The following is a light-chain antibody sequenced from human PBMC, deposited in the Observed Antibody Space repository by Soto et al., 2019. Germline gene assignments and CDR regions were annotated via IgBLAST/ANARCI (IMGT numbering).Light chain of an antibody. CDR1: SSDVGGYNY. CDR2: DVS. Sequence: QSALTQPASVSGSPGQSITISCTGTSSDVGGYNYVSWYQQHPGKAPKLMIYDVSNQPSGVSNRFSGSKSGNTASLTISGLQAEDEDDYYCSSYTSSSTRVVFGGGTKLTVL. J-gene: IGLJ2*01. CDR3: SSYTSSSTRVV. V-gene: IGLV2-14*01.